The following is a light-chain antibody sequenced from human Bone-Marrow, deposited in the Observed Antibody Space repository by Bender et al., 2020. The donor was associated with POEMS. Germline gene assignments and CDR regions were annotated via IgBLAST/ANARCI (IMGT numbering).Light chain of an antibody. V-gene: IGLV3-21*02. Sequence: SYVLTQPPSVSVAPRQTATISCGGDNLGSKSVHWYQQKPGQAPVLVVYDDNDRPSGIPERFSGSNSGDTATLTVSRVESGDEAAYYCQVWDGNSDHVVFGGGTKLTVL. J-gene: IGLJ2*01. CDR3: QVWDGNSDHVV. CDR2: DDN. CDR1: NLGSKS.